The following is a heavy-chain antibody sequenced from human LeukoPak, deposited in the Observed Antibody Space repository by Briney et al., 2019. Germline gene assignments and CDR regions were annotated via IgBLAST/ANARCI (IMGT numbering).Heavy chain of an antibody. CDR3: ARDERRSNAFDI. CDR2: IYYSGSI. J-gene: IGHJ3*02. CDR1: GGSIGSGDYY. V-gene: IGHV4-30-4*01. D-gene: IGHD5/OR15-5a*01. Sequence: SQTLSLTCTVSGGSIGSGDYYWSWICQPPGKGLEWIGYIYYSGSIYYLPSLKSRVTISVDTSKNQFSLKLSSVAAADTAVYYCARDERRSNAFDIWGQGTMVTVSS.